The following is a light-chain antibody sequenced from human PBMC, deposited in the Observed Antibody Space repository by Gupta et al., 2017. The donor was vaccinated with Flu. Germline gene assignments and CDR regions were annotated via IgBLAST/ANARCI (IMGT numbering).Light chain of an antibody. J-gene: IGKJ1*01. CDR3: QQYYSTPQT. Sequence: DIVMTQSPDSLAVSLGERATINCKSSQSVLYSSNNKNYLAWYPQKPGQPPKLLIYWASTRESGVPDRFSGSGSGTDFTLTISSLQAADVAVYYCQQYYSTPQTFGQGTKVEIK. CDR2: WAS. V-gene: IGKV4-1*01. CDR1: QSVLYSSNNKNY.